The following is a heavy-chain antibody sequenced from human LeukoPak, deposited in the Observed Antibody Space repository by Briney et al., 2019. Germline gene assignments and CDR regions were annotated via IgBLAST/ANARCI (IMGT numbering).Heavy chain of an antibody. D-gene: IGHD3-10*01. CDR3: ARLDTMVRGVINYFDY. CDR1: GFTFSSYG. CDR2: ISYDGSNK. J-gene: IGHJ4*02. V-gene: IGHV3-30*03. Sequence: PGRSLRLSCAASGFTFSSYGMHWVRQAPGKGLEWVAVISYDGSNKYYADSVKGRFTISRDNSKNTLYLQMNSLRAEDTAVYYCARLDTMVRGVINYFDYWGQGTLVTVSS.